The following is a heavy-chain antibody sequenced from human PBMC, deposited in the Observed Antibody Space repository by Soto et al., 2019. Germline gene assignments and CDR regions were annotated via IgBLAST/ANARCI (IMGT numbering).Heavy chain of an antibody. CDR3: ARASNSGWYYFDY. CDR2: IIPLFGAA. Sequence: QVQLVQSGAEVKKPGSSVKVSCKASGGTFSTSGINWVRQAPGQGLEWMGGIIPLFGAARYTQKFQGGVTITADSSTTTAYMELSSLRSEDTAIYYCARASNSGWYYFDYWGQGTLVTVSS. J-gene: IGHJ4*02. CDR1: GGTFSTSG. D-gene: IGHD6-19*01. V-gene: IGHV1-69*12.